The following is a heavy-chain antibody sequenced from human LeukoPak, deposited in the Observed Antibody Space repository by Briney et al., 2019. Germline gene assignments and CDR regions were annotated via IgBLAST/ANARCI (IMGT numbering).Heavy chain of an antibody. D-gene: IGHD6-13*01. CDR3: AKGSSWYRVYGKNAFDI. Sequence: GGSLRLSCAASGFTFSSYAMSWVRQAPGKGLEWVSAISGSGGSTYYADSVKGRFTISRDNSKNTLYLQMNSLRAEVTAVYYCAKGSSWYRVYGKNAFDIWGQGTMVTVSS. CDR2: ISGSGGST. J-gene: IGHJ3*02. V-gene: IGHV3-23*01. CDR1: GFTFSSYA.